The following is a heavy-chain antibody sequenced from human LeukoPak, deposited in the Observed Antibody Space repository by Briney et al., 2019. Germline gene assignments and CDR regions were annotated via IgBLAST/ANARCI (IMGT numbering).Heavy chain of an antibody. D-gene: IGHD4/OR15-4a*01. J-gene: IGHJ3*02. V-gene: IGHV4-61*02. CDR2: IYASGRT. CDR1: GDSISSGSYY. CDR3: ARDKGTMPFDI. Sequence: SETLSLTCTVSGDSISSGSYYWSWIRQPAGKALEWIGRIYASGRTNYNPSLKSRVTISLDTSKNQFSLKLNSVTAADTAVYYCARDKGTMPFDIWGQGTMVTASS.